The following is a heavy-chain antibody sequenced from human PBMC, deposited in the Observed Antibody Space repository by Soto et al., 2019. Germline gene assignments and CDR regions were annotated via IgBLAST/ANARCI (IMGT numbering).Heavy chain of an antibody. J-gene: IGHJ6*02. CDR3: ARDGKDDFWSGYQEWDNGMDV. CDR1: GLTISGKKY. Sequence: QPGGSLRLSCAALGLTISGKKYMSWVRQAPGRGLEWVSGLYDVDGTYYADSVKGRFTISRGNSKNTLDLHRNSLRAEDTGVYFCARDGKDDFWSGYQEWDNGMDVWGQGTTVTVSS. D-gene: IGHD3-3*01. CDR2: LYDVDGT. V-gene: IGHV3-66*02.